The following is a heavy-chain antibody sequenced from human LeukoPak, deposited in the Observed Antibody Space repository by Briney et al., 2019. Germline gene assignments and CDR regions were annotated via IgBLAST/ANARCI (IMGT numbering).Heavy chain of an antibody. D-gene: IGHD3-22*01. CDR3: AREYYYDSSGYYDAFDI. J-gene: IGHJ3*02. Sequence: SVKVSCKTSGGTFSSYAISWVRQAPGQGLEWMGRIIPILGIANYAQKFQGRVTITADKSTSTAYMELSSLRSEDTAVYYCAREYYYDSSGYYDAFDICGQGTMVTVSS. V-gene: IGHV1-69*04. CDR2: IIPILGIA. CDR1: GGTFSSYA.